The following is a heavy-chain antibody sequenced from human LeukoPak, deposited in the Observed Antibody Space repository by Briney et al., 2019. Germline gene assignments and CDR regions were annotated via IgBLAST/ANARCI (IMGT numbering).Heavy chain of an antibody. CDR1: GGSISSGSYY. V-gene: IGHV4-61*02. CDR2: IYTSGST. J-gene: IGHJ4*02. D-gene: IGHD3-3*01. Sequence: SQTLSLTCTVSGGSISSGSYYGSWIRQPAGKGLEWIGRIYTSGSTNYNPSLKSRVTISVDTSKNQFSLKLSSVTAADTAVYYCAREGASYYDFWSGYYPYYFDYWGQGTLVTVSS. CDR3: AREGASYYDFWSGYYPYYFDY.